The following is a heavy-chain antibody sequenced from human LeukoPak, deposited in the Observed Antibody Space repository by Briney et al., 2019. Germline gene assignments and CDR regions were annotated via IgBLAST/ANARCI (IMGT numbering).Heavy chain of an antibody. CDR1: GGTFSSYA. CDR3: ARAAARQTNPYYYYMDV. Sequence: ASVKVSCKASGGTFSSYAISWVRQAPGQGLEWMGGIIPIFGTANYAQKFQGRVTITTDESTSTAYMELSSLRSEDTAVYYCARAAARQTNPYYYYMDVWGKGTTVTVSS. J-gene: IGHJ6*03. CDR2: IIPIFGTA. V-gene: IGHV1-69*05. D-gene: IGHD6-6*01.